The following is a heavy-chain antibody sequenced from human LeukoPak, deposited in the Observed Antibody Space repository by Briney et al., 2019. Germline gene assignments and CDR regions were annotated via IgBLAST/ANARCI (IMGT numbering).Heavy chain of an antibody. CDR1: GFPFSVYG. Sequence: PGGSLRLSCAASGFPFSVYGMHWVRQAPGKGLEWLTVVGHDGTFQRYADSVKGRFIISRDFPKNTVYLQMNGLRVEDSALYYCARGGRGSAVVVAPRAFDIWGQGTMVAVSS. V-gene: IGHV3-33*01. D-gene: IGHD2-15*01. CDR3: ARGGRGSAVVVAPRAFDI. J-gene: IGHJ3*02. CDR2: VGHDGTFQ.